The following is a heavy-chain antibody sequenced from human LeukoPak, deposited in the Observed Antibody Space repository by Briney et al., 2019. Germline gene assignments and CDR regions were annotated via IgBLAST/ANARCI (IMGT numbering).Heavy chain of an antibody. CDR3: ARRVFSGCGYYFDY. CDR2: INPNSGGT. Sequence: GASVKVSCKASGYTFTGYYLHWVRQAPGQGLKWMGWINPNSGGTNYAQKFQGRVTMTRDTSISTAHMELSSLRSDDTAIYYCARRVFSGCGYYFDYWGQGTLVTVSS. D-gene: IGHD6-19*01. J-gene: IGHJ4*02. V-gene: IGHV1-2*02. CDR1: GYTFTGYY.